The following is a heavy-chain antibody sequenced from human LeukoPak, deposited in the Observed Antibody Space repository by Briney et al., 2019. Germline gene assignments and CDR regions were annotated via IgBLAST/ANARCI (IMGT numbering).Heavy chain of an antibody. CDR1: GYTLTELS. CDR2: FDPEDGEI. J-gene: IGHJ4*02. Sequence: ASVKVSCKVSGYTLTELSMHWVRQAPGKGLEWMGGFDPEDGEIIYAQKFQGRVTMTEDTSTDTAYMKLSSLKSEDTAVYYCATAGCSTTSCLIAAFDYWGQGTLVTVSP. D-gene: IGHD2-2*01. CDR3: ATAGCSTTSCLIAAFDY. V-gene: IGHV1-24*01.